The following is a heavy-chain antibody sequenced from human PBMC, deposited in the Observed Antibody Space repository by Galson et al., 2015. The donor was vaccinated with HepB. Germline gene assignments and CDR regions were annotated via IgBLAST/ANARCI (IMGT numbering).Heavy chain of an antibody. V-gene: IGHV1-24*01. D-gene: IGHD2-2*01. Sequence: SVKVSCKVSGYTLTELSMHWVRQAPGKGLEWMGGFDPEDGETIYAQKFQGRVTMTEDTSTDTAYMELSSLRSEDTAVYYCATGIVVVPAAPFDYWGQGTLVTVSS. CDR3: ATGIVVVPAAPFDY. J-gene: IGHJ4*02. CDR2: FDPEDGET. CDR1: GYTLTELS.